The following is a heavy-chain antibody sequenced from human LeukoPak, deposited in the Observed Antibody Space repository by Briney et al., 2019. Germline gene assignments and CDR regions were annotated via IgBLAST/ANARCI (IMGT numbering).Heavy chain of an antibody. V-gene: IGHV4-39*01. CDR1: GCSIRSYY. CDR2: FYYGGTT. J-gene: IGHJ5*02. Sequence: SETLSFTCTVSGCSIRSYYWGWIRQPPGMGLEWIGSFYYGGTTYYNSSLKSRVTIYVDTSKNQFSLKLSSVTAADTAMYYGATWGPSIGSEGGCFDPWGQGTLVTVSS. D-gene: IGHD5/OR15-5a*01. CDR3: ATWGPSIGSEGGCFDP.